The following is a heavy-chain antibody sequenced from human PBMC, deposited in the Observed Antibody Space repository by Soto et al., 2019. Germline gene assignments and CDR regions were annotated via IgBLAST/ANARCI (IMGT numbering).Heavy chain of an antibody. CDR3: ARVGYDYIWGSWEDWFDP. V-gene: IGHV1-18*01. J-gene: IGHJ5*02. CDR2: ISAYNGNT. CDR1: GYTFTSYG. Sequence: QVQLLQSGAEVKKPGASVQVSCKASGYTFTSYGISWVRQAPGQGLEWMGWISAYNGNTNYAQKLQGRVTMTTDTSTSTAYMELRSLRSDDTAVYYCARVGYDYIWGSWEDWFDPWGQGTLVTVSS. D-gene: IGHD3-16*01.